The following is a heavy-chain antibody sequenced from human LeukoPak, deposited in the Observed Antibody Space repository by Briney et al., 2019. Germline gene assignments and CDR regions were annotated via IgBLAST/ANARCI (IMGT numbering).Heavy chain of an antibody. V-gene: IGHV3-66*01. Sequence: GGSLGLSCAASGFTVSSNYMSWVRQAPGKGLEWVSVIYSGGSTYYADSVKGRFTISRDNSKNTLYLQMNSLRAEDTAVYYCARYYYDSSGPDAFDIWGQGTMVTVSS. CDR3: ARYYYDSSGPDAFDI. CDR2: IYSGGST. D-gene: IGHD3-22*01. CDR1: GFTVSSNY. J-gene: IGHJ3*02.